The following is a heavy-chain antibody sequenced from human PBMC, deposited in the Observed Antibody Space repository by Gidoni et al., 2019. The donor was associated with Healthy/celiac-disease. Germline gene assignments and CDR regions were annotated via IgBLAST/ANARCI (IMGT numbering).Heavy chain of an antibody. Sequence: QVQLQESGPGLVKPSETLSLTCTVSGGSISSYYRSWIRQPPGKGLEWIGYIYYSGSTNYNPSLKSRVTISVDTSKNQFSLKLSSVTAADTAVYYCASGLGAQDVWGQGTTVTVSS. V-gene: IGHV4-59*01. CDR1: GGSISSYY. CDR2: IYYSGST. D-gene: IGHD3-16*01. CDR3: ASGLGAQDV. J-gene: IGHJ6*02.